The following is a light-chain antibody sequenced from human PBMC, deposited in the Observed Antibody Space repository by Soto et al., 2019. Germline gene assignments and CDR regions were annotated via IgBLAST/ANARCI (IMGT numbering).Light chain of an antibody. CDR3: QQYDNLPLT. Sequence: DIRMTQSPSSLSASVGDRVTITCQASQYISNYLNWYQQKPGKAPRLLIYDASNLETGVPSRFSESGSGTDFTFTINSLQPEDVATYYCQQYDNLPLTFGPGTKVDIE. CDR2: DAS. J-gene: IGKJ3*01. V-gene: IGKV1-33*01. CDR1: QYISNY.